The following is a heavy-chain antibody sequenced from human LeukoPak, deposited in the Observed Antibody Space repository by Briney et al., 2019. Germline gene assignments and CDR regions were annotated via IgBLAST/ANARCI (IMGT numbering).Heavy chain of an antibody. CDR2: IYHSGIT. J-gene: IGHJ4*02. Sequence: SETLSLTCTVSGYSITSGYYWGWIRQPPGKGLEWIGSIYHSGITYYNPSLKSRVTISVDTSKNQFSLRLNSVTAADTAVYYCARVGSSGWYGGFDYWGQGTLVTVSS. CDR1: GYSITSGYY. CDR3: ARVGSSGWYGGFDY. D-gene: IGHD6-19*01. V-gene: IGHV4-38-2*02.